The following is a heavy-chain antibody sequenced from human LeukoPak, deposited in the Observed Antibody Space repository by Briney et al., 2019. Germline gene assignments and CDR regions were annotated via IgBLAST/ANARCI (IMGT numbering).Heavy chain of an antibody. V-gene: IGHV4-4*07. D-gene: IGHD2-2*01. J-gene: IGHJ5*02. CDR2: IYTSGST. Sequence: SETLSLTCTVSGGSISSYYWGWIRQPAGKGLEWIGRIYTSGSTNYNPSLKSRVTMSVDTSKNQFSLKLSSVTAADTAVYYCARDGGYCSSTSCYGGDWFDPWGQGTLVTVSS. CDR3: ARDGGYCSSTSCYGGDWFDP. CDR1: GGSISSYY.